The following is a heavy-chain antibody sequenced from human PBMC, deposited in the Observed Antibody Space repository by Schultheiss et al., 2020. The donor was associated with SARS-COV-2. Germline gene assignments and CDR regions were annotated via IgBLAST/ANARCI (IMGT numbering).Heavy chain of an antibody. Sequence: SQTLSLTCTVSGGSISSYYWSWIRQPAGKGLEWIGSIYYSGSTNYNPSLKSRVTISVDTSKNQFSLKLNSVTAADTAVYYCARALGYYFDYWGQGTLVTVSS. V-gene: IGHV4-59*01. CDR2: IYYSGST. CDR3: ARALGYYFDY. J-gene: IGHJ4*02. CDR1: GGSISSYY. D-gene: IGHD7-27*01.